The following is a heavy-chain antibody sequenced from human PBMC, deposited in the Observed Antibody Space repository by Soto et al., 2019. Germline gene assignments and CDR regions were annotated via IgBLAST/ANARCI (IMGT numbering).Heavy chain of an antibody. J-gene: IGHJ3*02. CDR3: ARDELRYFDWLIRGAAFDI. D-gene: IGHD3-9*01. V-gene: IGHV3-7*01. CDR2: IKQDGSEK. Sequence: GGSLRLSCAASGFTFSSYWMSWVRQAPGKGLEWVANIKQDGSEKYYVDSVKGRFTISRDNAKNSLYLQMNSLRAEDTAVYYCARDELRYFDWLIRGAAFDIWGQGTMVTVSS. CDR1: GFTFSSYW.